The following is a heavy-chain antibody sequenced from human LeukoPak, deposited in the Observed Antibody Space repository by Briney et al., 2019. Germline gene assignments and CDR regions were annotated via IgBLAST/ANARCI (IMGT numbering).Heavy chain of an antibody. V-gene: IGHV1-2*02. CDR1: GYTFTGYY. CDR3: ARDLYDYVWGSYRFDY. CDR2: IKPNSGGT. D-gene: IGHD3-16*02. J-gene: IGHJ4*02. Sequence: ASVKVSCKASGYTFTGYYMHWVRQAPGQGLEWMGWIKPNSGGTNYAQKFQGRVTMTRDTSISIAYMELSRLRSDDTAVYYCARDLYDYVWGSYRFDYWGQGTLVTVSS.